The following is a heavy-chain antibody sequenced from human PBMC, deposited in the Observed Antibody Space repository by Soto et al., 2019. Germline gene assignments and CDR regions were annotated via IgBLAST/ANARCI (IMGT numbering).Heavy chain of an antibody. Sequence: QVQLVQSGAEVKKPGASVKVSCKASGYTFTGYDMHWVRQAPGQGLEWMGWINPNSGGTTYAQKFQGWVTMTRDTSISTAYMEPSRLRSDDTAVYYCARVDSSGWPLYCGMDVWGQGTTVTVSS. J-gene: IGHJ6*02. V-gene: IGHV1-2*04. D-gene: IGHD6-19*01. CDR3: ARVDSSGWPLYCGMDV. CDR2: INPNSGGT. CDR1: GYTFTGYD.